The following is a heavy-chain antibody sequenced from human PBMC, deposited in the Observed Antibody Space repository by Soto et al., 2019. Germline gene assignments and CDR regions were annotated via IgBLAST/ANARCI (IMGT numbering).Heavy chain of an antibody. CDR2: VYYSGRT. CDR3: SRGALTTYFDY. CDR1: GGSISSYY. J-gene: IGHJ4*02. V-gene: IGHV4-59*01. Sequence: QVQLQESGPGLVKPSETLSLTCAVSGGSISSYYWSWIRQPPGKGLEWIGYVYYSGRTNYNPSLKSRVTISVDTSKNQFSLKLSSVTAADTAVYYFSRGALTTYFDYWGQGTLVTVSS.